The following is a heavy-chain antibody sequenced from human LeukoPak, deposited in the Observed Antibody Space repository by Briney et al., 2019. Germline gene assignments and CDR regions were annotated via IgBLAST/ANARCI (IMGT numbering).Heavy chain of an antibody. CDR2: IYHSGST. V-gene: IGHV4-30-2*01. CDR1: GGSISSGGYS. D-gene: IGHD4-17*01. CDR3: ARLRTTVTTLYFQH. Sequence: PSETLSLTCAVSGGSISSGGYSWSWIRQPPGKGLEWIGYIYHSGSTYYNPSLKSRVTISVDTSKDQFSLKLSSVTAADTAVYYCARLRTTVTTLYFQHWGQGTLVTVSS. J-gene: IGHJ1*01.